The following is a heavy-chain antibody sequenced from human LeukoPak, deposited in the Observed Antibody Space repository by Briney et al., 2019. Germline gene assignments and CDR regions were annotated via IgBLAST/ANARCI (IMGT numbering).Heavy chain of an antibody. CDR2: IYSDGST. J-gene: IGHJ3*02. CDR3: ASAAFYYSSGSYYRYAFDI. D-gene: IGHD3-10*01. CDR1: GFTVSSNY. V-gene: IGHV3-66*01. Sequence: GGSLRLSRAASGFTVSSNYMNWVRQAPGKGLEWVSVIYSDGSTYYADSVKGRFTISRDNSKNTLYFQMNSLRAEDTAVYYCASAAFYYSSGSYYRYAFDIWGQGTMVTVSS.